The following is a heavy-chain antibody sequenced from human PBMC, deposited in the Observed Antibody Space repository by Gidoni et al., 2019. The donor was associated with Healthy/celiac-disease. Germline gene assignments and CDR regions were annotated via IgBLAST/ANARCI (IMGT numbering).Heavy chain of an antibody. J-gene: IGHJ3*02. CDR1: GFTFSGSA. CDR2: IRSKANSYAT. CDR3: TRHIRLGAALPLYGYDAFDI. D-gene: IGHD3-16*01. V-gene: IGHV3-73*02. Sequence: EVQLVESGGGLVQPGGSLKLSCAASGFTFSGSAMHWVRQASGKGLEWVGRIRSKANSYATAYAASVKGRFTISRDDSKNTAYLQMNSLKTEDTAVYYCTRHIRLGAALPLYGYDAFDIWGQGTMVTVSS.